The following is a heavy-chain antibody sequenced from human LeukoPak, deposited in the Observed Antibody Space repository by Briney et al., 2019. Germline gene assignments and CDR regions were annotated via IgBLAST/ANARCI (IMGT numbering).Heavy chain of an antibody. J-gene: IGHJ5*02. Sequence: GGSLRLSCAASGFTFSSYGMHWVRQAPGKGLEWVAFIRYDGSNKYYADSVKGRFTISRDNSKNTLYLQMNSLRAEDTAVYYCARIYCNTTSCSGFDPWGQGTLVTVSS. V-gene: IGHV3-30*02. CDR2: IRYDGSNK. D-gene: IGHD2-2*01. CDR1: GFTFSSYG. CDR3: ARIYCNTTSCSGFDP.